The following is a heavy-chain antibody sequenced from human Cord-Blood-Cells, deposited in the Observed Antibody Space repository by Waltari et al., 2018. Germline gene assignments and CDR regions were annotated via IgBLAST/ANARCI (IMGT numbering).Heavy chain of an antibody. V-gene: IGHV4-34*01. CDR2: INHSGST. CDR3: ARVYKGVVVPAAIQDYYYYYMDV. J-gene: IGHJ6*03. Sequence: QVQLQQWGAGLLKPSETLSLPCAVYGGSLSGYYWSWIRQPPGKGREWIGEINHSGSTNYNPSLKSRVTISVDTSKNQFSLKLSSVTAADTAVYYCARVYKGVVVPAAIQDYYYYYMDVWGKGTTVTVSS. CDR1: GGSLSGYY. D-gene: IGHD2-2*02.